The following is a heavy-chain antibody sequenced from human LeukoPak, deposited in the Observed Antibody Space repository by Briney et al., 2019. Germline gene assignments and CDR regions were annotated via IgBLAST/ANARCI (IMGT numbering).Heavy chain of an antibody. CDR2: ISGSGGST. V-gene: IGHV3-23*01. J-gene: IGHJ4*02. Sequence: GGSLRLSCAASGFTFSSYAMSWVRQAPGKGLEWVSAISGSGGSTYYADSVKGRFTISRDNSNNILFLQMDSLRAEDTAVYYCAKSRCSSTSCYELAFFDYWGQGTLVTVSS. D-gene: IGHD2-2*01. CDR1: GFTFSSYA. CDR3: AKSRCSSTSCYELAFFDY.